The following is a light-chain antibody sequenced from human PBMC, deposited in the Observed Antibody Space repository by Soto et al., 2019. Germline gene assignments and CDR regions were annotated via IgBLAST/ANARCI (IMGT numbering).Light chain of an antibody. Sequence: DIQLTQSPSTLSASVGDRVTITCRASQSISSWLAWYQQKPGKAPKLLIYKASSLESGVPSRFSGSGSGTDFTLTISSLQNEDFATYYCQQSYSTMITFGQGTRLEIK. J-gene: IGKJ5*01. CDR1: QSISSW. V-gene: IGKV1-5*03. CDR2: KAS. CDR3: QQSYSTMIT.